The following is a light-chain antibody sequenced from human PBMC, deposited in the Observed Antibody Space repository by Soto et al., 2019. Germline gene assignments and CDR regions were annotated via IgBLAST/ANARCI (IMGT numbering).Light chain of an antibody. J-gene: IGKJ4*01. Sequence: ALRMTQSPSSLSASTGDRVTITCQASQGISSYLAWYQQKPGKAPKLLIYAASTLQSGVPSKFSGSGSGTDFTLTISCLQSEDFATYYCQQYYSYPRTFGGGTKVDIK. CDR3: QQYYSYPRT. CDR2: AAS. V-gene: IGKV1-8*01. CDR1: QGISSY.